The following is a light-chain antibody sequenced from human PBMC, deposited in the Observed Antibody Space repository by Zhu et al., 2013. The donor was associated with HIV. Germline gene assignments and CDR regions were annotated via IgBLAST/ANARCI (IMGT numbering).Light chain of an antibody. CDR2: GAS. CDR1: QSVSSSH. V-gene: IGKV3-20*01. CDR3: QQSGSSPXFT. J-gene: IGKJ3*01. Sequence: ETVLTQSPGTLSLSPGERATLSCRASQSVSSSHLAWYQQKPGQAPRLLIYGASSRATGIPDRFSGSGSGTDFTLTISRLEPEDFGVYYCQQSGSSPXFTFGPGTKVDIK.